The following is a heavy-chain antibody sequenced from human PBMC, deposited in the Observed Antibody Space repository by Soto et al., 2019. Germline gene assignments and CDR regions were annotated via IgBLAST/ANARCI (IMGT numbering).Heavy chain of an antibody. V-gene: IGHV4-39*01. CDR1: GGSISSSSYY. CDR2: IYYSGST. J-gene: IGHJ4*02. D-gene: IGHD3-22*01. Sequence: SETLSLTCTVSGGSISSSSYYWGWIRQPPGKGLEWIGSIYYSGSTYYNPSLKSRVTISVDTSKNQFSLKLSSVTAADTTVYYCARPRNSRRANFDYWGQGTLVTVS. CDR3: ARPRNSRRANFDY.